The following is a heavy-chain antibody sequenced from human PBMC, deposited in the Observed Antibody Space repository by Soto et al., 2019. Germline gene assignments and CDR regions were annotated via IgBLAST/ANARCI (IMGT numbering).Heavy chain of an antibody. Sequence: ASVKVSCKASGYTFTSYAMHWVRQAPGQRLEWMGWISAYNGNTNYSQKFQGRVTMTTDTSTSTAYMELRSLRSDDTAVYYCARDGGYSSDYWGQGTLVTVSS. CDR2: ISAYNGNT. CDR3: ARDGGYSSDY. V-gene: IGHV1-3*01. J-gene: IGHJ4*02. D-gene: IGHD3-10*01. CDR1: GYTFTSYA.